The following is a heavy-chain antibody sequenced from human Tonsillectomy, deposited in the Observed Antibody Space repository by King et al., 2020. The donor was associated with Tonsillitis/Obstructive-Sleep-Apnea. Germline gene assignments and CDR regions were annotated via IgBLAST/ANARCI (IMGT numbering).Heavy chain of an antibody. V-gene: IGHV4-4*02. J-gene: IGHJ6*03. Sequence: VQLQESGPGLVKPSGTLSLTCAVSGGSISSMNWWSWVRQPPGKGLAWIGEVYHSGRTNYNPSLKRLVTISVEKSKNQLSLKLSSGTAADTAVYYCARGGEYPGYYYYMDVWGKGTTVTVSS. D-gene: IGHD2/OR15-2a*01. CDR1: GGSISSMNW. CDR2: VYHSGRT. CDR3: ARGGEYPGYYYYMDV.